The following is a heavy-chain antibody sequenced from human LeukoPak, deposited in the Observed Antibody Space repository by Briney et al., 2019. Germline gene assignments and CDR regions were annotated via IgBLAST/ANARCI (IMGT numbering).Heavy chain of an antibody. Sequence: PGGSLRLSCVASGFTLSNYGMHWVRQAPGKGLEWVAVLWYDGSNKKYGDSAKGRFTISSDDSRDTLYLQMDSLRAEDTGVYYCARVAEAYFYYMDVWGEGTTVTVSS. CDR1: GFTLSNYG. CDR3: ARVAEAYFYYMDV. J-gene: IGHJ6*03. CDR2: LWYDGSNK. V-gene: IGHV3-33*01.